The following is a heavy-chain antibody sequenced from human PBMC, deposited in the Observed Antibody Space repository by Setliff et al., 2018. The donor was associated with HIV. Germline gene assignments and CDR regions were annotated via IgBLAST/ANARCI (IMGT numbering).Heavy chain of an antibody. V-gene: IGHV4-34*01. J-gene: IGHJ6*03. CDR3: ASGLCNGGSCYYMDV. CDR2: INHSGST. CDR1: GGSFSGYY. Sequence: SETLSLTCAVYGGSFSGYYWSWIRQPPGKGLEWIGEINHSGSTNYNPSLKSRVTISVDTSKNQFSLKLSSVTAADTAVYHCASGLCNGGSCYYMDVWGKGTTVTVSS. D-gene: IGHD2-15*01.